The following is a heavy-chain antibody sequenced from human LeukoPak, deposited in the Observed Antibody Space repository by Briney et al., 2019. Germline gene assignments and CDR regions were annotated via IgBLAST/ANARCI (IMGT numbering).Heavy chain of an antibody. D-gene: IGHD5-18*01. Sequence: GGSLRLSCAASGFTFSSDIMSWVRQAPGKGLECVSAISGSGDKTYYADSVKGRFTISRDNSKNMLYLQVHSLRAEDTAIYYCARVSGRIQIWPQPFGDGMDVWGQGTTATVSS. V-gene: IGHV3-23*01. J-gene: IGHJ6*02. CDR2: ISGSGDKT. CDR3: ARVSGRIQIWPQPFGDGMDV. CDR1: GFTFSSDI.